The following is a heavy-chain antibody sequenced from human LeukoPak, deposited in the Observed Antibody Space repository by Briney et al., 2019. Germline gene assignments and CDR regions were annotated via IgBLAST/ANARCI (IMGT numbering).Heavy chain of an antibody. CDR2: IYDSGST. D-gene: IGHD3-9*01. CDR1: GGSISGYY. J-gene: IGHJ5*02. V-gene: IGHV4-59*01. Sequence: PSETLSLTCTVSGGSISGYYWSWIRQPPGKGLEWIGYIYDSGSTNYNPSLKSRVTISVDTSKNQFSLKLSSVTAADTAVYYCARDRFDNEILTGRLLTNWFDPWGQGTLVTVSS. CDR3: ARDRFDNEILTGRLLTNWFDP.